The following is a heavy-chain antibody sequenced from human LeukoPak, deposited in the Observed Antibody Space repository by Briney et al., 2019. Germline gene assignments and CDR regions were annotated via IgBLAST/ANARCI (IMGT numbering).Heavy chain of an antibody. J-gene: IGHJ4*02. CDR1: GYIFTELS. V-gene: IGHV1-24*01. CDR3: ATEGLNAVTGLHY. Sequence: ASVKVSCKVSGYIFTELSMHWVRQAPGKGLEWMGGSDPEDGETIYPQKFQGRVTMTEDTSTDTAYMELSSLTSEDTAVYYCATEGLNAVTGLHYWGQGTLVTVSS. CDR2: SDPEDGET. D-gene: IGHD6-19*01.